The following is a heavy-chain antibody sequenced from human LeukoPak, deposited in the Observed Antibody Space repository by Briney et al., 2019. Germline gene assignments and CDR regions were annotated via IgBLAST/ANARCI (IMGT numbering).Heavy chain of an antibody. J-gene: IGHJ3*01. D-gene: IGHD1-26*01. CDR2: IWYDGSKQ. CDR3: ARDSGHFTSGTSAFDL. Sequence: PGGSLRLSCTASGFIFSNYGFHWVRQAPGKGLEWVAVIWYDGSKQYYADSVKGRFTISRDSSKNTLYLQVNSLRAEDTAVYYCARDSGHFTSGTSAFDLCGQGTMVTVSS. CDR1: GFIFSNYG. V-gene: IGHV3-33*01.